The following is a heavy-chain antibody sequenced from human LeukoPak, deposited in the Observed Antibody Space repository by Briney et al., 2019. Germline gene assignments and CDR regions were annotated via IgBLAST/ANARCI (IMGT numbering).Heavy chain of an antibody. CDR2: ISQNGIP. CDR3: TRHDVVAVMGHGMAV. CDR1: GASIGSYY. V-gene: IGHV4-59*08. J-gene: IGHJ6*02. D-gene: IGHD3-16*01. Sequence: PSETLSLTCTVSGASIGSYYWSWLRQPPGKGLEWLGFISQNGIPHYTASLKSRVTISRDTSENQVSLILSSVTAADTAGYYCTRHDVVAVMGHGMAVWGQGTTVSVS.